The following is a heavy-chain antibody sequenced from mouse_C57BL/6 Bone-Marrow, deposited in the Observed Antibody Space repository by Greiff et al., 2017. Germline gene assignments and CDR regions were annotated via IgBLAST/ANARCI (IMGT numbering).Heavy chain of an antibody. J-gene: IGHJ4*01. D-gene: IGHD2-4*01. CDR2: ISSGGRYT. CDR3: ARRGDYTGDAMAY. CDR1: GFTFSSYG. Sequence: VQVVESGGDLVKPGGSLKLSCAASGFTFSSYGMSLVRQTPDKRLEWVATISSGGRYTNYPDSVKGRFTISRDTAKNTLYLQMSRLKSEDTAMSEWARRGDYTGDAMAYWGQGTSGTVSS. V-gene: IGHV5-6*01.